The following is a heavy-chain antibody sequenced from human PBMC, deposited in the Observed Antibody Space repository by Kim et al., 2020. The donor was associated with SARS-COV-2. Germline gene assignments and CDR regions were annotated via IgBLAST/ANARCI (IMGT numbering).Heavy chain of an antibody. CDR1: GGCISSGGYY. J-gene: IGHJ6*02. Sequence: SETLSLTCTVSGGCISSGGYYWSWIRQHPGKGLEWIGYIYYSGSTYYNPSLKSRVTISVDTSKNQFSLKLSSVTAADTAVYYCARHDYGGNSRKYYYYGMDVWGQGTTVTVSS. D-gene: IGHD4-17*01. V-gene: IGHV4-31*03. CDR3: ARHDYGGNSRKYYYYGMDV. CDR2: IYYSGST.